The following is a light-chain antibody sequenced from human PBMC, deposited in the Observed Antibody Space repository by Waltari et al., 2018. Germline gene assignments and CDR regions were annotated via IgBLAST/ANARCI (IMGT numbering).Light chain of an antibody. J-gene: IGKJ1*01. CDR1: PSLLHRNGNNY. CDR2: LGF. V-gene: IGKV2-28*01. Sequence: DIVVTQSPLSLPVTPGGPASISCRSSPSLLHRNGNNYLAWYLQKPGQSPQLLIYLGFNRASGVPDRFSGSGSGTDFTLRISRVEAEDVGVYYCMQSLQTLWTFGQGTKVEIK. CDR3: MQSLQTLWT.